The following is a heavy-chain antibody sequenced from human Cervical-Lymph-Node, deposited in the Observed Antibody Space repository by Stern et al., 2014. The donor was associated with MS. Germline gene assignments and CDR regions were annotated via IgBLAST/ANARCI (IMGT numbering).Heavy chain of an antibody. J-gene: IGHJ4*02. D-gene: IGHD4-17*01. CDR1: GFTFSHYS. V-gene: IGHV3-21*01. CDR2: LSNNFTHT. CDR3: ARARVGDYARSPHLDS. Sequence: EMQLVESGGGLVKPGGSLRLSCDASGFTFSHYSINWVRQAPGKGLEWISSLSNNFTHTYYADSGEGRFTISRDSAKNSVLLHMASLRAEDTAVYYCARARVGDYARSPHLDSWGRGTLVSVSS.